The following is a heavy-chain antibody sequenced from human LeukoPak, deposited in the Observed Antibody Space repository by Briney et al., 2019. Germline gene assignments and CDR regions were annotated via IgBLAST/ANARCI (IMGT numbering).Heavy chain of an antibody. CDR1: GFTFSSYG. CDR2: INTDGSST. Sequence: GGSLRLSCAASGFTFSSYGMHWVRQAPGKGLVWVSRINTDGSSTSYADSVKGRFTISRDNAKNTLYLQMNSLRAEDTAVYYCAREVSSGYYYRAFDIWGQGTMVTVSS. D-gene: IGHD3-22*01. J-gene: IGHJ3*02. CDR3: AREVSSGYYYRAFDI. V-gene: IGHV3-74*01.